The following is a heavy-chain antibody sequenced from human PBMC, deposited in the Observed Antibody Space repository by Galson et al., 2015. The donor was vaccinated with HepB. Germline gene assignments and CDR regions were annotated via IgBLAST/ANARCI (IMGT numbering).Heavy chain of an antibody. Sequence: SLRLSCAASGFTFSSYAMSWVRQAPGKGLEWVSAVSGSGGSTYYADSVKGRFTISRDNSKNTLYLQMNSLRAEDTAVYYCAKDMENSGSCFDYWGQGTLVTVSS. V-gene: IGHV3-23*01. CDR2: VSGSGGST. J-gene: IGHJ4*02. CDR3: AKDMENSGSCFDY. CDR1: GFTFSSYA. D-gene: IGHD3-10*01.